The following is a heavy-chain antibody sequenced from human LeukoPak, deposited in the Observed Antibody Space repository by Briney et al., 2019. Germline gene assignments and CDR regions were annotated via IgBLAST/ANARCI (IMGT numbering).Heavy chain of an antibody. CDR2: IIPIFGTA. D-gene: IGHD3-3*01. J-gene: IGHJ6*03. Sequence: GSSVKVSCKASGGTFSSYAISWVRQAPGQGLEWMGGIIPIFGTANYAQKFQGRVTITTDESTSTAYMELSSLRSEDTAVYYCARARSGVDFWSGYNYYYYMDVWGKGTTVTVSS. V-gene: IGHV1-69*05. CDR1: GGTFSSYA. CDR3: ARARSGVDFWSGYNYYYYMDV.